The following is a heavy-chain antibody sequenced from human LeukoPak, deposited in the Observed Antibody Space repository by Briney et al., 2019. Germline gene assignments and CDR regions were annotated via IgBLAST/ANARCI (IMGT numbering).Heavy chain of an antibody. V-gene: IGHV5-51*01. CDR1: GYSFTSYW. J-gene: IGHJ3*02. Sequence: GESLKISCKGSGYSFTSYWIGWVRQMPGKGLVWMGIIYPGDSDTRYSPSFQGQVTISADKSISTAYLQWSSLKASDTAMYYCASPYCGGDCSMGDAFDIWGQGTMVTVSS. CDR2: IYPGDSDT. CDR3: ASPYCGGDCSMGDAFDI. D-gene: IGHD2-21*02.